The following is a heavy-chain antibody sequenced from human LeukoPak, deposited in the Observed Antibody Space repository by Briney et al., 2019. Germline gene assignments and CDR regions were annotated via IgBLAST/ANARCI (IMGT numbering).Heavy chain of an antibody. J-gene: IGHJ4*02. CDR3: ARGRWGETGFDY. CDR2: IYTSGGT. Sequence: SETLSLTCTVSGGSISSYYWSWIRQPAGNGLEWIGRIYTSGGTNYNPSLKSRVTMSVDTSKNQFSLKLSSVTAADTAVYYCARGRWGETGFDYWGQGTLVTVSS. CDR1: GGSISSYY. D-gene: IGHD7-27*01. V-gene: IGHV4-4*07.